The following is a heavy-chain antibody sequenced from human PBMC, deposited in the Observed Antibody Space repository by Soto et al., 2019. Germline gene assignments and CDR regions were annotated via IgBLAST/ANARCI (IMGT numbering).Heavy chain of an antibody. CDR3: AASPGGGGY. Sequence: EVQLVESGGGLIQPGGSLRLSCAVSGFTVSNNYMSWVRQAPGKGLEGVSVIYSGGYTAYGDSVKGRFTISRDNSKNTLYLQINNRGARAPAVFSWAASPGGGGYWGQGTLVTVSS. CDR2: IYSGGYT. J-gene: IGHJ4*02. D-gene: IGHD3-10*01. CDR1: GFTVSNNY. V-gene: IGHV3-53*01.